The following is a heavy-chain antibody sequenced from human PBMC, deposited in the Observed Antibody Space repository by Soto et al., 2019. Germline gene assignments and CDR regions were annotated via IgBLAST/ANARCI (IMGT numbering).Heavy chain of an antibody. V-gene: IGHV3-33*01. J-gene: IGHJ4*02. CDR2: IWYDGSNK. CDR3: ARDKFTYDFWSGFPNDY. CDR1: GFTFSSYG. Sequence: GGSLRLSCAASGFTFSSYGMHWVRQAPGKGLEWVAVIWYDGSNKYYADSVKGRFTISRDNSKNTLYLQMNSLRAEDTAVYYCARDKFTYDFWSGFPNDYWGQGTLVTVSS. D-gene: IGHD3-3*01.